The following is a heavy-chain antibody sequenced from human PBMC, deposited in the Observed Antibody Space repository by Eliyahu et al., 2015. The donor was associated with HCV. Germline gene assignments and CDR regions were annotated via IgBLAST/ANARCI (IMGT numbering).Heavy chain of an antibody. J-gene: IGHJ4*02. Sequence: EVQLVESGGGLVQPGGSLRLSCAASGFTFSXYSMNWVRQAPGKGLEWVSYISSSSSTIYYADSVKGRFTISRDNAKNSLYLQMNSLRAEDTAVYYCARVGGFGELTPTEIDYWGQGTLVTVSS. D-gene: IGHD3-10*01. CDR3: ARVGGFGELTPTEIDY. CDR2: ISSSSSTI. V-gene: IGHV3-48*01. CDR1: GFTFSXYS.